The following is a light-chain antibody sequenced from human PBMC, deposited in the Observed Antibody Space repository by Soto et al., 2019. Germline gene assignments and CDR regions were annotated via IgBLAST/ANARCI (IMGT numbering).Light chain of an antibody. J-gene: IGKJ1*01. CDR3: LQVYNFPRT. CDR2: SAS. Sequence: IQMTGSPSFVSASIVDRGTSSFRASQDIGVRLAWFQQKPGKAPKYLIQSASSLQSGVPSTFSGSGSGTDFTLTINSLHPEDFATYYCLQVYNFPRTFGQGTKVDIK. V-gene: IGKV1-12*01. CDR1: QDIGVR.